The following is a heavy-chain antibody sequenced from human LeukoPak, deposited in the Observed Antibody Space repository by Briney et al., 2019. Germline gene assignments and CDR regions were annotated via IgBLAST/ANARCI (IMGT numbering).Heavy chain of an antibody. CDR1: GGSISSSGYY. CDR3: ARTTFGGVIE. CDR2: IYYSGST. Sequence: SETLSLTCTVSGGSISSSGYYWSWIRQHPGKGLEWIGYIYYSGSTYYNPSLKSRVTISVDTSKNQFSLKLSSVTAADTAVYYCARTTFGGVIEWGQGTLVTVSS. V-gene: IGHV4-31*03. D-gene: IGHD3-16*01. J-gene: IGHJ4*02.